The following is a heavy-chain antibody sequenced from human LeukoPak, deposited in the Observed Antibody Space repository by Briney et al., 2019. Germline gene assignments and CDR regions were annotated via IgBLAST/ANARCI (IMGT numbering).Heavy chain of an antibody. CDR2: ISSSGST. V-gene: IGHV4-61*02. D-gene: IGHD3-10*01. CDR3: ARLYGSGSSLYFDY. J-gene: IGHJ4*02. Sequence: PSETLSLTCTVSGDSISSGDYYWSWIRQPAGKGLEWIGRISSSGSTNYNPSLKSRVTISVDTSKNQFSLKLSSVTAADTAVYYCARLYGSGSSLYFDYWGQGTLVTVSS. CDR1: GDSISSGDYY.